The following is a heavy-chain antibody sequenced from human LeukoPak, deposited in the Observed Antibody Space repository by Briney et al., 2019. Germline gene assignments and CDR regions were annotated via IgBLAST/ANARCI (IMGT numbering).Heavy chain of an antibody. Sequence: GGSLRLSCAASGFTFSNYAMHWVRQAPGKGLECVALIWYDGSNEFYADSVKGRFTISRDNSNNTLSLQMNSLRAEDTALYYCVAAPGIHYFDYWGQGTLVTVSS. D-gene: IGHD6-13*01. V-gene: IGHV3-33*01. CDR3: VAAPGIHYFDY. CDR2: IWYDGSNE. J-gene: IGHJ4*02. CDR1: GFTFSNYA.